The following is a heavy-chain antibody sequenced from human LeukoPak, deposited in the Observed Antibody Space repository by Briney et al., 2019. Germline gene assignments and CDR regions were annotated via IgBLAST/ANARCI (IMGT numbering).Heavy chain of an antibody. D-gene: IGHD4-17*01. CDR2: ISSSSSYI. CDR1: GFTFSSYR. CDR3: ARDGYGDYGLDY. V-gene: IGHV3-21*01. J-gene: IGHJ4*02. Sequence: GGSLRLSCAASGFTFSSYRMNWVRQTPGKGLEWVSSISSSSSYIYYADSVKGRFTISRDNAKNSLYLQMNGLRAEDTAVYYCARDGYGDYGLDYWGQGILVTVSS.